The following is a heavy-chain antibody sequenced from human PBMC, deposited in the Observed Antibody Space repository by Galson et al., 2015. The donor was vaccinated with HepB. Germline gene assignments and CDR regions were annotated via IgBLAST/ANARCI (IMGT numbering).Heavy chain of an antibody. CDR2: ISSSSSYI. CDR3: ARELAVGIAAAGDY. Sequence: SLRLSCAASGFTFSSYSMNWVRQAPGKGLEWVSSISSSSSYIYYADSVKGRFTISRDNAKNSLYLQMNSLRAEDTAVYYCARELAVGIAAAGDYWGQGTLVTVSS. V-gene: IGHV3-21*01. J-gene: IGHJ4*02. D-gene: IGHD6-13*01. CDR1: GFTFSSYS.